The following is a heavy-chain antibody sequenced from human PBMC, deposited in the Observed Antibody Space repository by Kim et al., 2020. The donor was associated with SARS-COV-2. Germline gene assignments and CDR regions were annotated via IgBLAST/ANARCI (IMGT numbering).Heavy chain of an antibody. V-gene: IGHV3-23*01. Sequence: VRGRFTISRDNYKNTLYLQMNSLRAEDTAVYYCAKKFHYGSGSYLYYFDYWGQGTLVTVSS. D-gene: IGHD3-10*01. J-gene: IGHJ4*02. CDR3: AKKFHYGSGSYLYYFDY.